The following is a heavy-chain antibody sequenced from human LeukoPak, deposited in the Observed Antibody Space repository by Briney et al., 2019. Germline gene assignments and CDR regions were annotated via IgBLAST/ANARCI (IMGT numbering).Heavy chain of an antibody. CDR3: AGIVVVTETDY. CDR2: IFHNGNT. V-gene: IGHV4-30-2*01. D-gene: IGHD2-21*02. J-gene: IGHJ4*02. Sequence: SETLSLTCAVSGGSISSGTYSWSWIRQPPGKGLEWIGYIFHNGNTHYNPSLKSRVTVSIDKSKNQFSLKLSSVTAADTAVYYCAGIVVVTETDYWGQGTLVTVSS. CDR1: GGSISSGTYS.